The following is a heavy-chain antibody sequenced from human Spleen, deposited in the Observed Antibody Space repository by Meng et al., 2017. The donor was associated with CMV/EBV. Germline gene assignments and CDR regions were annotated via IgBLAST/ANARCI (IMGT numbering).Heavy chain of an antibody. D-gene: IGHD3-10*01. J-gene: IGHJ4*02. CDR1: GYSLMNFH. Sequence: GYSLMNFHMHWLRQAPGQRLEWIGLINPNGGSTGYTQKVQGRVIMTRVTSTNTVYMELSRLRSEDTAVYYCARGAVWFRDSTAFFDYWGQGSLVTVSS. CDR3: ARGAVWFRDSTAFFDY. V-gene: IGHV1-46*01. CDR2: INPNGGST.